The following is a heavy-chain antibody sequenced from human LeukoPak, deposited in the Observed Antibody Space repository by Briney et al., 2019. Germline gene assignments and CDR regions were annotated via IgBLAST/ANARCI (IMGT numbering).Heavy chain of an antibody. CDR3: ARDLWNFYDDSGYNRDFDS. CDR2: IGTYGGDT. Sequence: ASVKVSCKATSRISWVRQAPGQGLEWMGWIGTYGGDTYYAQKFQGRITVTTDTSTSTVYLELRNLRSDDTAVYYCARDLWNFYDDSGYNRDFDSWGQGTLVTVSS. J-gene: IGHJ5*01. D-gene: IGHD3-22*01. CDR1: TSR. V-gene: IGHV1-18*01.